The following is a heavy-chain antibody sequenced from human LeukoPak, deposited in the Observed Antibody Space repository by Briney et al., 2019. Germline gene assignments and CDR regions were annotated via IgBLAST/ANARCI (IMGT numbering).Heavy chain of an antibody. D-gene: IGHD6-19*01. J-gene: IGHJ4*02. V-gene: IGHV1-69*04. CDR1: GGTFSSYA. CDR3: ARARSGWYEIADY. Sequence: GASVKVSCKASGGTFSSYAISWVRQAPGQGLEWMGRIIPILGIANYAQKFQGRVTITADKSTSTAYMELSSLRSEDTAVYYCARARSGWYEIADYWGQGTLVTVSS. CDR2: IIPILGIA.